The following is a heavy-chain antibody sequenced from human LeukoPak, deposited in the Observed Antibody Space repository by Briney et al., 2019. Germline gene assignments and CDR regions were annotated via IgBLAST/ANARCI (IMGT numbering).Heavy chain of an antibody. CDR3: ARGVGLTQGGTFDY. CDR1: GGSISTYY. V-gene: IGHV4-59*08. Sequence: SETLSLTCTVSGGSISTYYWSWIRQPPGKGLEWIGYIYHSGSTKYNPSLKSRVTISVDTSKNPLSLKLSSVTAADTAVYYCARGVGLTQGGTFDYWGQGTLVTVSS. CDR2: IYHSGST. J-gene: IGHJ4*02. D-gene: IGHD1-1*01.